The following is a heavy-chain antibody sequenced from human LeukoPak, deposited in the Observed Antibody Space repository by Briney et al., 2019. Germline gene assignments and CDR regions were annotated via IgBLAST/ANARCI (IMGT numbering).Heavy chain of an antibody. D-gene: IGHD3-22*01. CDR1: GGSISSYY. CDR3: ARGPKGSLYYYDSSGSSPHYFDY. CDR2: IYYSGST. J-gene: IGHJ4*02. Sequence: SETLSLTCTVSGGSISSYYWSWVRQPPGKGLEWIGYIYYSGSTHYNPSLKSRVTISVDTSKNQFSLKLSSVTAADTAVYYCARGPKGSLYYYDSSGSSPHYFDYWGQGTLVTVSS. V-gene: IGHV4-59*01.